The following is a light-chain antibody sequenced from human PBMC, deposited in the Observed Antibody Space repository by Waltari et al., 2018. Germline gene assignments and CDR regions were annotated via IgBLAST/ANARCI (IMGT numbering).Light chain of an antibody. Sequence: QSALTQPASVSGSPGQSTTISCTGTSCDIGTYNYVSWYQQYPGKAPKLMIHGVTNRHSGVSDRFSGSKSGNTASLTISGLQAEDEAVYYCCSYARSRTLLFGGGTELTVL. CDR3: CSYARSRTLL. J-gene: IGLJ3*02. CDR2: GVT. V-gene: IGLV2-23*01. CDR1: SCDIGTYNY.